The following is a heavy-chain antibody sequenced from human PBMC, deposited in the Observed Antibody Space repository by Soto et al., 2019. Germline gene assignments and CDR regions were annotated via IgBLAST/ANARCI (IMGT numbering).Heavy chain of an antibody. V-gene: IGHV3-30*13. D-gene: IGHD3-10*01. CDR1: GFTFSSFG. CDR2: ISFDGTKI. CDR3: ARDTNYYASGSGVDF. J-gene: IGHJ4*02. Sequence: GGSLRLSCAASGFTFSSFGMHWVRQAPGKGLQWVAVISFDGTKIYYADSVKGRFTISRDSSKNRLYLQMNSLRAEDTAVYFCARDTNYYASGSGVDFWGQGTLVTVSS.